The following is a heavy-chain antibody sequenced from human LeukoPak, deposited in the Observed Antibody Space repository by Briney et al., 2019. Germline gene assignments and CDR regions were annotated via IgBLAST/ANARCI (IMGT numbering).Heavy chain of an antibody. CDR1: GGSISSGGYS. CDR2: IYHSGST. Sequence: SQTLSLTCAVSGGSISSGGYSWSWIRQPPGKGLEWIGYIYHSGSTYYNPSLKSRVTISVDRSKNQFSLKLSSVTAADTAVYYCARGACSSTSCYMGRENWFDPWGQGTLVTVSS. J-gene: IGHJ5*02. CDR3: ARGACSSTSCYMGRENWFDP. V-gene: IGHV4-30-2*01. D-gene: IGHD2-2*02.